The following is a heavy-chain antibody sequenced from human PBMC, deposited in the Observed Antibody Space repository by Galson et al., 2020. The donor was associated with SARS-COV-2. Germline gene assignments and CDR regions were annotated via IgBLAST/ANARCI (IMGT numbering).Heavy chain of an antibody. J-gene: IGHJ6*02. V-gene: IGHV3-21*01. CDR3: ARDEGIRGYNYGRLYYGMDV. CDR1: GFTFSTYS. D-gene: IGHD5-18*01. CDR2: ISTSSSYT. Sequence: NSGGSLRLSCAASGFTFSTYSMNWVRLAPGKGLEWVSSISTSSSYTYYVDSVKGRFSISRDNPRNSLYLQMNSLRAEDTAVYYCARDEGIRGYNYGRLYYGMDVLGQGTTVTVSS.